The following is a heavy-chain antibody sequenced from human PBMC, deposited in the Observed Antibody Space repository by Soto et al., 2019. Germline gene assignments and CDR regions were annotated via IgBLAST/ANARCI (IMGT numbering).Heavy chain of an antibody. J-gene: IGHJ5*02. CDR3: ARRGSGSLGWFDP. D-gene: IGHD3-10*01. CDR1: GGSISSYY. CDR2: IYYSGAT. Sequence: SETLSLTCTVSGGSISSYYWSWIRQPPGKGLEWIGYIYYSGATYYNPSLKSRVSISVDTSKNQFSLKLSSVTAADTAVYYCARRGSGSLGWFDPWGQGTLVTVSS. V-gene: IGHV4-59*08.